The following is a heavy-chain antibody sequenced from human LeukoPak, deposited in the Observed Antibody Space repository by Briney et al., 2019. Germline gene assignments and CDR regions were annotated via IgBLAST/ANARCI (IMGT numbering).Heavy chain of an antibody. J-gene: IGHJ4*02. V-gene: IGHV3-33*06. CDR2: IWFDGSEN. D-gene: IGHD6-13*01. CDR3: AKDAAGPEY. CDR1: GFTFSGYA. Sequence: QTGGSLRLSCAASGFTFSGYAMHWVRQAPGKGLEWVAIIWFDGSENYYVDSVKGRFTISRDNSKNTLYLQMSSLRAEDTAVYYCAKDAAGPEYWGQGTLVTVSS.